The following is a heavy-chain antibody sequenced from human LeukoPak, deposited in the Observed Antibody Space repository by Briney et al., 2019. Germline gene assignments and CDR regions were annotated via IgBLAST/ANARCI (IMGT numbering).Heavy chain of an antibody. CDR2: IMSNGGRT. V-gene: IGHV3-64*01. D-gene: IGHD3-22*01. Sequence: RGGPLRLSCTASGFTFRRYGMHWVRQAPGKGLEYVSAIMSNGGRTYYANSGKGRFTISRDNSRNTMYLKMGSLRAEDMALYYCATYYYDSGGFHLHNWGQGTLVTVSS. CDR3: ATYYYDSGGFHLHN. CDR1: GFTFRRYG. J-gene: IGHJ4*02.